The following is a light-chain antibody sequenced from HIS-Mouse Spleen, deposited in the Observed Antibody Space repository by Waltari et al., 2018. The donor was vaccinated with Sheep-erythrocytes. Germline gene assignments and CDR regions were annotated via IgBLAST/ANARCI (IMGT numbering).Light chain of an antibody. CDR2: LNSDGSH. Sequence: VKLTCTLSSGHSSYAIAWHQQQPEKGPRYLMKLNSDGSHSKGDGIPDRFSGSSSGAERYLTISSLQSEDEADYYCQTWGTGIHVVFGGGTKLTVL. J-gene: IGLJ2*01. V-gene: IGLV4-69*01. CDR3: QTWGTGIHVV. CDR1: SGHSSYA.